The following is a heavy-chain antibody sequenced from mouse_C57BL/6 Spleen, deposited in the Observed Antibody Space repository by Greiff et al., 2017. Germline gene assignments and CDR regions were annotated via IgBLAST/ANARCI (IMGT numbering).Heavy chain of an antibody. CDR1: GYTFTNYW. J-gene: IGHJ4*01. V-gene: IGHV1-63*01. CDR2: IYPGGGYT. Sequence: VQLQQSGAELVRPGTSVKMSCKASGYTFTNYWIGWAKQRPGHGLEWIGDIYPGGGYTNYNEKFKGKATLTADKSSSTAYMQFSSLTSEDSAIYYGARWSSGYPDSSAKDYWGQGTSVTVSS. CDR3: ARWSSGYPDSSAKDY. D-gene: IGHD3-2*02.